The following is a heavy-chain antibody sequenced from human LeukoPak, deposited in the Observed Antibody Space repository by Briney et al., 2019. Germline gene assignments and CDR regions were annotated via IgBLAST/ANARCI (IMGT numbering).Heavy chain of an antibody. V-gene: IGHV1-18*01. J-gene: IGHJ5*02. CDR3: ARVGPRITMIVAGNWFDP. CDR2: ISAYNGNT. D-gene: IGHD3-22*01. CDR1: GYTFTTYG. Sequence: ASVKVSCKASGYTFTTYGINWVRQAPGQGLEWMGWISAYNGNTNYAQKLQGRVTMTTDTSTSTAYMELRSLRSDDTAVYYCARVGPRITMIVAGNWFDPWGQGTLVTVSS.